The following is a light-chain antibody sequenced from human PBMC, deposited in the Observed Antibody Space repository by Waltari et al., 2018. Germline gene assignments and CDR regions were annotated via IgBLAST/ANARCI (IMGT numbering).Light chain of an antibody. CDR1: QSVSRT. V-gene: IGKV3-20*01. CDR3: QHYVRLPAT. J-gene: IGKJ1*01. CDR2: GAS. Sequence: PGERATLSGRASQSVSRTLAWYQQKPGQAPKLLIYGASIRATGIPDRFTGSGSGTDFSLTISSLEPEDFAIYFCQHYVRLPATFGQGTKVEIK.